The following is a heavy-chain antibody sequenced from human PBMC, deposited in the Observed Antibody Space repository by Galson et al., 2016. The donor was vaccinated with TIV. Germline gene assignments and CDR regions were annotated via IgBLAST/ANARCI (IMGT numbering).Heavy chain of an antibody. Sequence: SVKVSCKASGDIFRSYGISWVRQAPGQGLEWMGAIIPLFGTVKYEQTFQGRLTITTDESTGTVYMELSSLTSEDTAIYYCARVPQIYDYYMDVGGKGTTVTVSS. V-gene: IGHV1-69*05. CDR3: ARVPQIYDYYMDV. J-gene: IGHJ6*03. CDR2: IIPLFGTV. CDR1: GDIFRSYG.